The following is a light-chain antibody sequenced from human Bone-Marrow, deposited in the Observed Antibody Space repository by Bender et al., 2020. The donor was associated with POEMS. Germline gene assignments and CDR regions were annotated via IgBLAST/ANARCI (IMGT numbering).Light chain of an antibody. J-gene: IGLJ2*01. CDR3: SSYTPTSTLVR. CDR2: EVT. CDR1: SSDY. Sequence: QSALTQPASVSGSPGQSITISCSGTSSDYVSWYQHNPGKAPKLILYEVTKRPSGVPDRFSGSKSGDTASLTISGLHAEDEADYYCSSYTPTSTLVRFGGGTKLTVL. V-gene: IGLV2-14*01.